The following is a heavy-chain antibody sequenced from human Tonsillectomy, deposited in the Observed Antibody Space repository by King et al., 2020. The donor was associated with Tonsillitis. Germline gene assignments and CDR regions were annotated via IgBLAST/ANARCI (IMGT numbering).Heavy chain of an antibody. Sequence: QLAQSGAVVKKPGASVTVSCRTSGYTFTGHFVHWVRQATGQGLEWMGWINPDNCDTSYMHGFQGRVTMTRSTPMTTAYLGLSSLRPDDTAVYYCATLGSGSESSAYRFFRHWGQGTLVTVSS. CDR3: ATLGSGSESSAYRFFRH. V-gene: IGHV1-2*07. J-gene: IGHJ1*01. CDR1: GYTFTGHF. D-gene: IGHD3-22*01. CDR2: INPDNCDT.